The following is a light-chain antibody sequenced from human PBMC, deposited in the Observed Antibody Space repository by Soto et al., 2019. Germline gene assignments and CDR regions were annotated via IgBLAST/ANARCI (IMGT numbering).Light chain of an antibody. CDR1: GSDFGGYNL. CDR2: EAY. CDR3: LSYAGTDTWI. Sequence: QSVLTQPASVSVSPGQSITISCTGSGSDFGGYNLVSWYQHHPGKVPKLVIFEAYKRPSGVSDRFSGSKSGNTASLTISGLQAEDEADYYCLSYAGTDTWIFGGGTKLTVL. V-gene: IGLV2-23*01. J-gene: IGLJ2*01.